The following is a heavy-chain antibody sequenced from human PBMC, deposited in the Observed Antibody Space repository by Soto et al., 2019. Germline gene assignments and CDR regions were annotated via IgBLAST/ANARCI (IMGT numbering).Heavy chain of an antibody. D-gene: IGHD6-19*01. V-gene: IGHV3-33*01. Sequence: QVQLVESGGGVVQPGRSLRLSCAASGFTFSSYGMHWVRQAPGKGLEWVAVIWYDGSNKYYADSVKGRFTISRDNSKNKLYLQMNSLRAEDTAVYYCARSAIAVAGMVYFDYWGQGTLVTVSS. CDR2: IWYDGSNK. CDR1: GFTFSSYG. J-gene: IGHJ4*02. CDR3: ARSAIAVAGMVYFDY.